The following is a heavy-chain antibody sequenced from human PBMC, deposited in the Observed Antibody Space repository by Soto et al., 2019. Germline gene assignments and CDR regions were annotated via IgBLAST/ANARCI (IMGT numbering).Heavy chain of an antibody. CDR1: GFSFEDYA. CDR3: AKDHYGSAIYGMDV. V-gene: IGHV3-9*01. D-gene: IGHD3-10*01. J-gene: IGHJ6*02. Sequence: EVQLVESGGGLVQPGRSLRLACAASGFSFEDYAMHWVRQAQGKGLEWVSGIAWNSDIIGYADSVQWRFTISRDNGKTSLYLQMNSLRPEDTALYYCAKDHYGSAIYGMDVWGQGTTVTVSS. CDR2: IAWNSDII.